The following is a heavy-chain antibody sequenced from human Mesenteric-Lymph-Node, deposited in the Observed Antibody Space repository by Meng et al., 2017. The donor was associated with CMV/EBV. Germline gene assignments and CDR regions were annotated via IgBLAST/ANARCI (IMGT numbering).Heavy chain of an antibody. V-gene: IGHV4-39*07. CDR3: ARGYIVVVPATINYGMDV. D-gene: IGHD2-2*02. CDR1: GGSISSSSYY. J-gene: IGHJ6*02. Sequence: SETLSLTCTVSGGSISSSSYYWGWIRQPPGKGLEWIGSIYYSGSTYYNPSLKSRVTISVDTSKNQFSLKLSSVTAADTAVYYCARGYIVVVPATINYGMDVWGQGTAVTVSS. CDR2: IYYSGST.